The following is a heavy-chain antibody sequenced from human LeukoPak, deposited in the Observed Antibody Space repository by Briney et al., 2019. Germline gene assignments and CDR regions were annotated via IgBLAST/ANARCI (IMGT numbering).Heavy chain of an antibody. CDR1: GGSISSYY. Sequence: PSETLSLTCTVSGGSISSYYWSWIRQPAGKGLEWIGRIYTSGSTNYNPSLKSRVTISVDTSKNQFSLKLSSVTAADTAVYYCASSTRWGDYFDSWGQGTLVTVSS. V-gene: IGHV4-4*07. J-gene: IGHJ4*01. D-gene: IGHD3-16*01. CDR2: IYTSGST. CDR3: ASSTRWGDYFDS.